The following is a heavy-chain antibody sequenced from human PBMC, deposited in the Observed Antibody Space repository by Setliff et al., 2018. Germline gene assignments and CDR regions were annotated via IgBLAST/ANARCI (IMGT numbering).Heavy chain of an antibody. V-gene: IGHV4-61*02. CDR3: AASRAYTGAVEEWFLPKTFDF. Sequence: SETLSLTCTVSGDSISSGSYHWSWIRKPAGKGLEWIGRIHPSGSTNYNPSLKSRVTLSIDTSKNQFSLKLSSVTAADAALYYCAASRAYTGAVEEWFLPKTFDFWGQGSPVTVSS. CDR1: GDSISSGSYH. D-gene: IGHD3-10*01. CDR2: IHPSGST. J-gene: IGHJ4*02.